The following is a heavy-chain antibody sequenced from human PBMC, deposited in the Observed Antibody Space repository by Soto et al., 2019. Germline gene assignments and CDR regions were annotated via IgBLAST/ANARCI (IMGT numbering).Heavy chain of an antibody. Sequence: ASVKVSCKASGYTFTSYDINWVRQATGQGLEWMGWMNPNSGNTGYAQKFQGRVTMTRNTSISTAYMELSSLRSEDTAVYYCARREVTTNGAFDIWGQGTMVTVSS. CDR3: ARREVTTNGAFDI. V-gene: IGHV1-8*01. D-gene: IGHD4-17*01. CDR2: MNPNSGNT. J-gene: IGHJ3*02. CDR1: GYTFTSYD.